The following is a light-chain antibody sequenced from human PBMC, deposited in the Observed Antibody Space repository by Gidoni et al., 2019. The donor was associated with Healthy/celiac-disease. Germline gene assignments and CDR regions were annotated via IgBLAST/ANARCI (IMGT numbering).Light chain of an antibody. V-gene: IGKV2-28*01. J-gene: IGKJ3*01. CDR3: MQALQTPFT. CDR2: LGS. CDR1: QSLLHSNGYNY. Sequence: DIVMTQSLLSLPVTPGEPASISCRSSQSLLHSNGYNYLDWYLQKPGQSPQLLIYLGSNRASGVPDRFSGSGSGTDFTLKISRVEAEDVGVYYCMQALQTPFTFXPXTKVDIK.